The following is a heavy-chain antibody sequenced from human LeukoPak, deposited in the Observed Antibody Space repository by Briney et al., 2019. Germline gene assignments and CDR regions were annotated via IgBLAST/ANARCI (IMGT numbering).Heavy chain of an antibody. Sequence: KPGGSLRLSCAASGFTFSDYYMSWIRQAPGKGLEWVSYISSSGSTIYYADSVKGRFTISRDNAKNSLYLQMNSLRAEDTAVYYCARDQMTTVTTFDYWGQGTLVTVSS. CDR2: ISSSGSTI. CDR1: GFTFSDYY. J-gene: IGHJ4*02. D-gene: IGHD4-17*01. CDR3: ARDQMTTVTTFDY. V-gene: IGHV3-11*04.